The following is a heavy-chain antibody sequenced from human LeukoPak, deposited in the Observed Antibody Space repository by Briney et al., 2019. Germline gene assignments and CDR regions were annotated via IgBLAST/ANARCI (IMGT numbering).Heavy chain of an antibody. D-gene: IGHD3-22*01. J-gene: IGHJ4*02. CDR2: IYTSGST. CDR3: ARLGSGSFLFDY. Sequence: SETLSLTCTVSGGSISSYYWSWIRQPPGKGLEWIGYIYTSGSTNYNPSLKSRVTISVDTSKNQFSLKLSSVTAADTAVYYCARLGSGSFLFDYWGQGTLVTVPS. V-gene: IGHV4-4*09. CDR1: GGSISSYY.